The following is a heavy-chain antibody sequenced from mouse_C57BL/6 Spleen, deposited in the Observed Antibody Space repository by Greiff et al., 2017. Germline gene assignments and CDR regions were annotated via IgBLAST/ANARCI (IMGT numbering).Heavy chain of an antibody. V-gene: IGHV5-17*01. CDR1: GFTFSDYG. CDR3: AKEDYYGSSYWFAY. D-gene: IGHD1-1*01. CDR2: ISSGLSTI. Sequence: EVKLVESGGGLVKPGGSLKLSCAASGFTFSDYGMHWVRQAPEKRLEWVAYISSGLSTIYYADTVKGRFTISRDNAKNTLFLQMTSLRSEDTAMYYCAKEDYYGSSYWFAYWGQGTLVTVSA. J-gene: IGHJ3*01.